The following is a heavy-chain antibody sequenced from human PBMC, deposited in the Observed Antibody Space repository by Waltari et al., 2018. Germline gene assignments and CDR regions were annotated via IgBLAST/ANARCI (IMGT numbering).Heavy chain of an antibody. Sequence: EVQLVESGGGLVQPGGSLRLSCAASGFTFSSYAMSWVRQAPGKGLEWVSAISGSGGSTYYADSVKGRFTISRDNSKNTLYLQMNSLRAEDTAVYYWASYYDSSGYYYPAHAFDIWGQGTMVTVSS. D-gene: IGHD3-22*01. CDR2: ISGSGGST. J-gene: IGHJ3*02. V-gene: IGHV3-23*04. CDR3: ASYYDSSGYYYPAHAFDI. CDR1: GFTFSSYA.